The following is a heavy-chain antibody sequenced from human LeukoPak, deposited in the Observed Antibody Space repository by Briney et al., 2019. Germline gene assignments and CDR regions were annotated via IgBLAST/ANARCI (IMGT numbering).Heavy chain of an antibody. CDR1: GYTFTSYY. V-gene: IGHV1-46*01. D-gene: IGHD5-24*01. CDR3: ARDGPEMATIEGFDY. CDR2: INPSGGST. J-gene: IGHJ4*02. Sequence: ASVKVSCKASGYTFTSYYMHWVRQAPGQGLEWMGIINPSGGSTSYAQKFQGRVTMTRDTSTSTVYMELSSLRSEDTAVYYCARDGPEMATIEGFDYWGQGTLVTVSS.